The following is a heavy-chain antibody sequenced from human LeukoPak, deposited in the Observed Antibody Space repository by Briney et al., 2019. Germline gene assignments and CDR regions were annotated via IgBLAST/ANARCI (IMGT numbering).Heavy chain of an antibody. CDR2: IKKDGSNK. CDR1: GVTFSNSW. Sequence: GGSLTLSCAVSGVTFSNSWRTWVRDAPGKALEWGAIIKKDGSNKYCVVNVRGRFTISRDNTKDSLYLQMDSLRAEDTVVYYCARESFWTRFDPWGQGTLVTVSS. V-gene: IGHV3-7*03. CDR3: ARESFWTRFDP. J-gene: IGHJ5*02. D-gene: IGHD3/OR15-3a*01.